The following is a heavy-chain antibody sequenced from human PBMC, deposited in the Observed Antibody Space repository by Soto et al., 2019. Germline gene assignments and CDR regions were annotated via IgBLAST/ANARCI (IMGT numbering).Heavy chain of an antibody. V-gene: IGHV2-5*02. CDR1: GFSLTTSGVG. CDR3: AYRRVSYSDYEYYFAY. J-gene: IGHJ4*02. D-gene: IGHD4-17*01. CDR2: IFWDGDR. Sequence: QITLKESGPTLVKPTQTLTLTSSFSGFSLTTSGVGVGWIRQPPGKALEWLALIFWDGDRRYSPSLKTRLIISKDTSKNQVVLTMANMDPMDTGAYYCAYRRVSYSDYEYYFAYWGQGTLVTVSS.